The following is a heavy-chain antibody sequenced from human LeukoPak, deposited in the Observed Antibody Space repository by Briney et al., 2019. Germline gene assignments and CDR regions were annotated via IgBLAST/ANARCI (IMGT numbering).Heavy chain of an antibody. CDR1: GFTFSSYG. CDR2: KWYDGSNK. CDR3: ARGPHLPRIAVAGPFDY. Sequence: PGRSLRLSCAASGFTFSSYGMHWVRQAPGKGLEWVAVKWYDGSNKYYADSVKGRFTISRDNSKNTLYLQMNSLRAEDTAVYYCARGPHLPRIAVAGPFDYWGQGTLVTVSS. V-gene: IGHV3-33*01. J-gene: IGHJ4*02. D-gene: IGHD6-19*01.